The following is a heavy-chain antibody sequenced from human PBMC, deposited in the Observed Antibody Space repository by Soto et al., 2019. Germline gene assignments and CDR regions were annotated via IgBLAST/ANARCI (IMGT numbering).Heavy chain of an antibody. J-gene: IGHJ4*02. Sequence: SETLSLTCAVSGGSISSSNWWSWVRQPPGKGLEWIGEIYQSGSTNYNPSLKSRVTISVDTSKNQFSLKLSSVTAADTAVYYCARTLYSYGPRFDYWGQGTLVTVSS. CDR1: GGSISSSNW. V-gene: IGHV4-4*02. CDR3: ARTLYSYGPRFDY. D-gene: IGHD5-18*01. CDR2: IYQSGST.